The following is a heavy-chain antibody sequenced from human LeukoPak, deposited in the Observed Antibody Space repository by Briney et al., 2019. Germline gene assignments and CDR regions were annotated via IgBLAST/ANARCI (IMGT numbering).Heavy chain of an antibody. D-gene: IGHD1-14*01. Sequence: PLETPSLTCSVSGFSISSGYYWGWIRQPPGKGLEWIGRIYHSGSTYYDPSLKSRVTISVDTSRNQFSLKLSSVAAADMAVYYCARAREPLVYTYYFEYWGQGTLVTVSS. CDR1: GFSISSGYY. V-gene: IGHV4-38-2*02. CDR3: ARAREPLVYTYYFEY. CDR2: IYHSGST. J-gene: IGHJ4*02.